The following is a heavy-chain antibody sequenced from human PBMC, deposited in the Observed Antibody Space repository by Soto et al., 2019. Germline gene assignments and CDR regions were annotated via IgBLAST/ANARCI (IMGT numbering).Heavy chain of an antibody. J-gene: IGHJ1*01. D-gene: IGHD2-21*01. V-gene: IGHV4-34*01. Sequence: PSQTLSPTCAVYGGSFSGYYWSWIRQPPGTGLEWRGEINHSGTTNYNPSLKSRVSISVDTSKNQFSLKLSSVTAADTAVYSCARGRIGNVVAAFAEYFQHWGQGTLDGVSS. CDR1: GGSFSGYY. CDR2: INHSGTT. CDR3: ARGRIGNVVAAFAEYFQH.